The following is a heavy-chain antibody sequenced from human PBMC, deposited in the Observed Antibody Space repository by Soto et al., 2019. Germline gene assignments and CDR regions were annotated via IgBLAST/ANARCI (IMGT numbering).Heavy chain of an antibody. CDR3: AHRVPIEGHFDP. Sequence: QITLKESGPTLVKPTQTLTLTCSFSGFSLSTSGVAVGWIRQPPGKALEWLAVIYWDDDRRYSPSLKSRLTNTKDTAKDQVVLTMTSTDPVDTATYYCAHRVPIEGHFDPWGHGTLVTVSS. V-gene: IGHV2-5*02. CDR2: IYWDDDR. J-gene: IGHJ5*02. CDR1: GFSLSTSGVA.